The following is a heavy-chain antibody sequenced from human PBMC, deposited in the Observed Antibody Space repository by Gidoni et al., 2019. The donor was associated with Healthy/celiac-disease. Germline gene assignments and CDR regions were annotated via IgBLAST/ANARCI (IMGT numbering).Heavy chain of an antibody. D-gene: IGHD1-26*01. V-gene: IGHV3-33*01. CDR2: IWYDGSNK. CDR3: AREGRVGATGNWFDP. CDR1: GFTFSSYG. J-gene: IGHJ5*02. Sequence: QVQLVESGGGVVQPGRSLRLACAASGFTFSSYGMHWVRQAPGKGLGWVAVIWYDGSNKYYADSVKGRFTISRDNSKNTLYLQMNSLRAEDTAVYYCAREGRVGATGNWFDPWGQGTLVTVSS.